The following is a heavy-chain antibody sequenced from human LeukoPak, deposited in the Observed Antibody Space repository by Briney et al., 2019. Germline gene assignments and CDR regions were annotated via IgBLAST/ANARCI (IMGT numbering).Heavy chain of an antibody. CDR3: ARDGVGATGKAVAVPFDY. V-gene: IGHV3-21*01. D-gene: IGHD1-26*01. CDR2: ISSSSSDI. Sequence: NPGGSLRLSCAASGFTFSSYSMNWVRQAPGKGLEWVSSISSSSSDIYYADSVKGRFTISRDNAKNSLYLQMNSLRAEDTAVYYCARDGVGATGKAVAVPFDYWGQGTLVTVSS. J-gene: IGHJ4*02. CDR1: GFTFSSYS.